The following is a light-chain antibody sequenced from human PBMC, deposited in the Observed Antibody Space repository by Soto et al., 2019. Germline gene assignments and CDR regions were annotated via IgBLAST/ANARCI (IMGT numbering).Light chain of an antibody. V-gene: IGLV1-44*01. J-gene: IGLJ1*01. Sequence: QSVLTQPPSASGTPGQRVTISCSGSSSNIGSNTVNWYQQLPGTAPKLLIYSNNQRPSGVPDRFSGSKSGTSASLAISGPQSEDEADYCCAAWDDSLNGQVFGTGTKVTVL. CDR3: AAWDDSLNGQV. CDR2: SNN. CDR1: SSNIGSNT.